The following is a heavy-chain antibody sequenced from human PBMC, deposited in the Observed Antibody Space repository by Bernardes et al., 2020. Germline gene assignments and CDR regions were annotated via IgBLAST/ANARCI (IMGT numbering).Heavy chain of an antibody. D-gene: IGHD6-13*01. CDR1: GFSLSTSGMC. Sequence: SGPTLVKPTQTLTLTCTFSGFSLSTSGMCVSWIRQPPGKALEWLALIDWDDDKYYSTSLKTRLTISKDTSKNQVVLTMTNMDPVDTATYYCARIMYSSSWRPRYFDYWGQGTLVTVSS. CDR2: IDWDDDK. J-gene: IGHJ4*02. CDR3: ARIMYSSSWRPRYFDY. V-gene: IGHV2-70*01.